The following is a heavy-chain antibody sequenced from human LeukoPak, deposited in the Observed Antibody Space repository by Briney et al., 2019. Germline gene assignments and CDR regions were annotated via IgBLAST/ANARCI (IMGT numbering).Heavy chain of an antibody. J-gene: IGHJ4*02. CDR2: FDPEDGVT. CDR3: ATASRYSGYDLGDFDY. CDR1: GYTLTELS. Sequence: ASVKVSCKVSGYTLTELSMHWVRQAPGKGLEWMGGFDPEDGVTIYAQKFQGRVTMTEDTSTDTAYMELSSLRSEDTAVYYCATASRYSGYDLGDFDYWGQGTLVTVSS. V-gene: IGHV1-24*01. D-gene: IGHD5-12*01.